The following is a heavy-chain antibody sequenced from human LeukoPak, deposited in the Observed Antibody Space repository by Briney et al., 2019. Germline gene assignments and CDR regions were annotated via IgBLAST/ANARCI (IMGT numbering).Heavy chain of an antibody. J-gene: IGHJ5*02. CDR2: IRYDGSNK. D-gene: IGHD2-2*01. CDR3: AKDRLPGVLVPTAPFGP. V-gene: IGHV3-30*02. CDR1: GFTFISYA. Sequence: PGGSLRLSCAASGFTFISYAMHWVRQAPGKGLEWVAFIRYDGSNKYSADSVKGRFTVSRDNSKNTLYLQMHSLRVEDTAVYYCAKDRLPGVLVPTAPFGPWGQGTLVTVSS.